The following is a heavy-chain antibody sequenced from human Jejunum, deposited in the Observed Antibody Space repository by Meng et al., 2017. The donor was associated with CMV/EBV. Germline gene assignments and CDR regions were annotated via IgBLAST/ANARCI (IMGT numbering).Heavy chain of an antibody. Sequence: SGGSLRSSSDYWRWVRQPPGKGLEWIRNMYYDGSQYYNPSLKSRVSIFADLSRNQFSLRLASVSAADTAMYYCAFMRGQPRRNYFDFWGPGTLVTVSS. J-gene: IGHJ5*01. D-gene: IGHD1-14*01. CDR2: MYYDGSQ. V-gene: IGHV4-39*07. CDR1: GGSLRSSSDY. CDR3: AFMRGQPRRNYFDF.